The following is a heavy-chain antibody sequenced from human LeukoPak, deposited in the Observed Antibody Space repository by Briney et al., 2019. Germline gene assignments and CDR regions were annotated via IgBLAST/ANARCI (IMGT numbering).Heavy chain of an antibody. CDR1: GGTFSSYA. CDR2: IIPIFGTA. V-gene: IGHV1-69*13. D-gene: IGHD6-6*01. J-gene: IGHJ3*02. Sequence: SVKVSCKASGGTFSSYAINWVRQAPGQGLEWMGGIIPIFGTANFAQKFQGRVTITADESTSTAYMELSSLTSEDTAVYYCARDWRGLSARNAFDIWGQGTMVT. CDR3: ARDWRGLSARNAFDI.